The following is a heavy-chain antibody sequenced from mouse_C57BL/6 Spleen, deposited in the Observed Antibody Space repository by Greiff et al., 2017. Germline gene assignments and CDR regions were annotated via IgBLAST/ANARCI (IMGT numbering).Heavy chain of an antibody. J-gene: IGHJ1*03. CDR3: ARGGDSNFWYFDD. V-gene: IGHV1-59*01. CDR2: IDPSDSYT. CDR1: GYTFTSYW. Sequence: QVHVKQPGAELVRPGTSVKLSCKASGYTFTSYWMHWVKQRPGQGLEWIGVIDPSDSYTNYNQKFKGKDTLTVDTSSSTAYMQLSSLTSEDSAVYYCARGGDSNFWYFDDWGKGTTVTVSS. D-gene: IGHD2-5*01.